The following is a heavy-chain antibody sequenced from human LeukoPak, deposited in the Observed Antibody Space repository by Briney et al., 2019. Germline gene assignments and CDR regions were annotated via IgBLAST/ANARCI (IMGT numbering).Heavy chain of an antibody. J-gene: IGHJ4*02. CDR1: GGSISSGDYY. D-gene: IGHD6-13*01. CDR2: TYYSGST. Sequence: SETLSLTCTVSGGSISSGDYYWSWIRQPPGKGLEWIGSTYYSGSTYYNPSLKSRVTISVDTSKNQFSLKLSSVTAADTAVYYCAGTSSWYVRGAYWGQGTLVTVSS. CDR3: AGTSSWYVRGAY. V-gene: IGHV4-39*01.